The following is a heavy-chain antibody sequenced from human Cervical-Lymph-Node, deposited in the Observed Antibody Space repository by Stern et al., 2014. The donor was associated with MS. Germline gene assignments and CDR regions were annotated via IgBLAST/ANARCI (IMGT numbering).Heavy chain of an antibody. Sequence: VQLVESGGGVVQPGRSLRLSCAASGFTFSAHGMHWVRQAPGKGLEWVAVIWYDGSSKYYADSVKVRFTISRDNSKNTLYLQLNSLRAEDTAVFYCARGLYYFDYWGRGTLVTVSS. CDR3: ARGLYYFDY. J-gene: IGHJ4*02. CDR2: IWYDGSSK. V-gene: IGHV3-33*01. CDR1: GFTFSAHG.